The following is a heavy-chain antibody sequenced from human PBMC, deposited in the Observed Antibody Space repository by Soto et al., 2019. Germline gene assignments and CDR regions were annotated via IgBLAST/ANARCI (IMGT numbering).Heavy chain of an antibody. Sequence: PGESLKISCKGSGYSFAGYWITWVRQKPGKGLEWRGRIDPSDSQTYYSPSFRGHVTISATKSITTVFLQWSSLRASDTAMYYCARQIYDSDTGPNFQYYFESWGQGTPVTVSS. D-gene: IGHD3-22*01. V-gene: IGHV5-10-1*01. CDR2: IDPSDSQT. CDR1: GYSFAGYW. J-gene: IGHJ4*02. CDR3: ARQIYDSDTGPNFQYYFES.